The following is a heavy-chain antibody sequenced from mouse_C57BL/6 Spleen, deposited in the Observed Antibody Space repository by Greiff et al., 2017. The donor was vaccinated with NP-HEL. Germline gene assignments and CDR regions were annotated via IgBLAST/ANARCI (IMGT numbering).Heavy chain of an antibody. V-gene: IGHV1-81*01. D-gene: IGHD1-1*01. Sequence: QVQLQQSGAELARPGASVKLSCKASGYTFTSYGISWVKQRTGQGLEWIGEIYPRSGNTYYNEKFKGKATLTADKSSSTAYMELLSLTSEDSAVYFCARSEVLFITTVVDWYFDVWGTGTTVTVSS. J-gene: IGHJ1*03. CDR3: ARSEVLFITTVVDWYFDV. CDR1: GYTFTSYG. CDR2: IYPRSGNT.